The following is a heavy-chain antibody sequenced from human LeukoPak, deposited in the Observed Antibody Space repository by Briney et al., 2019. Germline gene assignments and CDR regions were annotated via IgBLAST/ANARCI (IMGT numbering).Heavy chain of an antibody. J-gene: IGHJ4*02. D-gene: IGHD2-15*01. CDR2: ISAYNGNT. Sequence: ASVTVSCKASGYTFTSCGISWVRQAPGQGLEWMGWISAYNGNTNYAQKLQGRVTMTTDTSTSTAYMELRSLGSDDTAVYYCARWRGYCSGGSCPGFDYWGQGTLVTVSS. CDR3: ARWRGYCSGGSCPGFDY. V-gene: IGHV1-18*01. CDR1: GYTFTSCG.